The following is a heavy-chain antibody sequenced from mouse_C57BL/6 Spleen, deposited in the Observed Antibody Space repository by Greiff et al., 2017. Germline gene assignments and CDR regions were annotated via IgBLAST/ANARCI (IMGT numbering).Heavy chain of an antibody. V-gene: IGHV1-61*01. J-gene: IGHJ1*03. CDR1: GYTFTSYW. CDR2: IYPSDSET. CDR3: ARKTGLYCDV. Sequence: VQLQQPGAELVRPGSSVKLSCKASGYTFTSYWMDWVKQRPGQGLEWIGNIYPSDSETHYNQKFKDKATLPVDKSSSTAYRQLSRLTSEDSAGSYCARKTGLYCDVWGTGTTVTVSS.